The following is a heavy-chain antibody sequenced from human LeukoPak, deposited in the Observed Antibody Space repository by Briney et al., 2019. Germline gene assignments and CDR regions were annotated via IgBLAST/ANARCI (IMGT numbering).Heavy chain of an antibody. D-gene: IGHD6-13*01. V-gene: IGHV1-2*02. J-gene: IGHJ4*02. CDR3: ARVGAAAGQPFDY. Sequence: ASVKVSCKASGYTFTGYYMHWVRQAPGQGLEWMGWINPNSGGTNYARKFQGRVTMTRDTSISTAYMELSRLRSDDTAVYYCARVGAAAGQPFDYWGQGTLVTVSS. CDR1: GYTFTGYY. CDR2: INPNSGGT.